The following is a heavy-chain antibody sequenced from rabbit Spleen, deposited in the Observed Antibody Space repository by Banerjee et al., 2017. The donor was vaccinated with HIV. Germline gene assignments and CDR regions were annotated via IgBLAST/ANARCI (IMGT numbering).Heavy chain of an antibody. CDR2: INADTGKS. CDR1: GFSFSDGDV. CDR3: ARDLAGGHYIDGYFDL. D-gene: IGHD1-1*01. Sequence: QEQLVESGGGLVQPEGSLTLTCKASGFSFSDGDVMCWVRQAPGKGLEWIACINADTGKSVYASWATGRFTVSRTSSTTVTLQMTSLTAADRATYFCARDLAGGHYIDGYFDLWGPGTLVTVS. V-gene: IGHV1S45*01. J-gene: IGHJ4*01.